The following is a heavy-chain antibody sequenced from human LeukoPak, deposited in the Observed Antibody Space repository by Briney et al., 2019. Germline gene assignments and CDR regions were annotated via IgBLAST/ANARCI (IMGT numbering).Heavy chain of an antibody. D-gene: IGHD3-3*01. CDR3: ARAWSPYDFWSGYPPGY. CDR2: ISYDGSNK. V-gene: IGHV3-30-3*01. CDR1: GFTFSSYA. Sequence: GGSLRLSCAASGFTFSSYAMHWVRQAPGKGLEWVAVISYDGSNKYYADSVKGRFTISRDNSKNTLYLQMNSLRAEDTAVYYCARAWSPYDFWSGYPPGYWGQGTLVTVSS. J-gene: IGHJ4*02.